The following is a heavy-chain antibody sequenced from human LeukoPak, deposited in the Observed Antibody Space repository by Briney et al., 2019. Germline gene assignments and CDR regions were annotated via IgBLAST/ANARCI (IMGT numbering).Heavy chain of an antibody. CDR2: ISSSSSYI. CDR3: ARDEAVGWLPNWFDP. D-gene: IGHD6-19*01. V-gene: IGHV3-21*01. Sequence: PGGSLRLSCAASGFTFSNYAMTWVRQAPGKGLEWVSSISSSSSYIYYADSVKGRFTISRDNAKNSLYLQMNSLRAEDTAVYYCARDEAVGWLPNWFDPWGQGTLVTVSS. CDR1: GFTFSNYA. J-gene: IGHJ5*02.